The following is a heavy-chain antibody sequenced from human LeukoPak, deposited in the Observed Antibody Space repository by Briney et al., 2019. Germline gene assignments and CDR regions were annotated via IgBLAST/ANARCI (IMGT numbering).Heavy chain of an antibody. CDR3: ARGQRSCSGGSCYGPYFDY. CDR2: IYYSGST. CDR1: GGSISSGGYY. V-gene: IGHV4-61*08. Sequence: SETLSLTCTVSGGSISSGGYYWSWIRQPPGKGLEWIGYIYYSGSTNYNPSLKSRVTISVDTSKNQFSLKLSSVTAADTAVYYCARGQRSCSGGSCYGPYFDYWGQGTLVTVSS. D-gene: IGHD2-15*01. J-gene: IGHJ4*02.